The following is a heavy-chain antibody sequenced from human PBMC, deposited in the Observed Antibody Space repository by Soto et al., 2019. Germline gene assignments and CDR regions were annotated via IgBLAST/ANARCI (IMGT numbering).Heavy chain of an antibody. D-gene: IGHD2-2*01. Sequence: PGGSLRLSCAASGFTVSSNYMSWVRQAPGKGLEWVSVIYSGGSTYYADSVEGRFTISRDNSKNTLYLQMNGLRAEDTAAYYCARDRWQRVGAAANTYYYYYGMDVWGQGTTVTVS. J-gene: IGHJ6*02. CDR2: IYSGGST. CDR1: GFTVSSNY. CDR3: ARDRWQRVGAAANTYYYYYGMDV. V-gene: IGHV3-53*01.